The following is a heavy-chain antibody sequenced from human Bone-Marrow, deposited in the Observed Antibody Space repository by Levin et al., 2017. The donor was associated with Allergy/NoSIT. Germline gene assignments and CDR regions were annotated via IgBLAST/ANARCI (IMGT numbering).Heavy chain of an antibody. J-gene: IGHJ4*02. CDR2: ISSDGGKK. CDR1: GFVFSTFG. CDR3: AKDTYYDSTGYLDY. D-gene: IGHD3-22*01. Sequence: PGGSLRLSCAASGFVFSTFGIHWVRQAPGKGLEWVAVISSDGGKKYYADSVKGRFTISRDNSKNTLYLQMNSLRAEDTAIYYCAKDTYYDSTGYLDYWGQGTLVTVSS. V-gene: IGHV3-30*18.